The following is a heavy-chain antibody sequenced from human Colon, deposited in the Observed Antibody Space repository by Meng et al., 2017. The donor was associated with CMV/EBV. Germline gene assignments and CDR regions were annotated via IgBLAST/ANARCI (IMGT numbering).Heavy chain of an antibody. CDR1: GFSVEEYV. CDR2: ISWDNNSL. J-gene: IGHJ5*02. V-gene: IGHV3-9*01. D-gene: IGHD5-12*01. CDR3: AKDSYTGYDRRWFDP. Sequence: SLKISCKVYGFSVEEYVMHWVRQIPGKGLEWVSGISWDNNSLGYAESVKGRFAISRDSAKNSLYLQMNNLRPDDTAIYYCAKDSYTGYDRRWFDPWGQGTLVTVSS.